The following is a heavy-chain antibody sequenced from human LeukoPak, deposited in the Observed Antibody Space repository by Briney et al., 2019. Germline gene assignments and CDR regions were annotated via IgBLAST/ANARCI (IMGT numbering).Heavy chain of an antibody. J-gene: IGHJ3*02. D-gene: IGHD6-19*01. V-gene: IGHV1-18*01. CDR1: GYTFTSYG. CDR3: ASLGEQWLEGLNAFDI. Sequence: VASVKVSCKASGYTFTSYGISWVRQAPGQGLEWMGWISAYNGNTNYAQKLQGRVTMTTDTSTSTAYMELRSLRSDDTVVYYCASLGEQWLEGLNAFDIWGQGTMVTVSS. CDR2: ISAYNGNT.